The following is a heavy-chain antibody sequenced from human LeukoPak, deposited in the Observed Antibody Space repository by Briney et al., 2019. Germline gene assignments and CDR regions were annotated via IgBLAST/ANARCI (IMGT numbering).Heavy chain of an antibody. CDR2: ISGSGGNT. CDR1: GFIFSTYA. J-gene: IGHJ4*02. D-gene: IGHD5-24*01. Sequence: GGSLRLSCAASGFIFSTYAMSWVRQAPGKGLEWVSVISGSGGNTYYADSVKGRFTISRDSSKNTPYLQMNSLKAEDTAVYFCARALADGYNFPPFDYWGQGTLVTVSS. CDR3: ARALADGYNFPPFDY. V-gene: IGHV3-23*01.